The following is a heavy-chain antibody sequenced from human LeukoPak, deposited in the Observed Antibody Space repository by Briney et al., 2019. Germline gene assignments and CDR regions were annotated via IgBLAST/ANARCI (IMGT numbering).Heavy chain of an antibody. CDR2: LKLYDGSI. CDR3: ATAGQLVRFDY. CDR1: GYSFIRYH. V-gene: IGHV1-46*01. J-gene: IGHJ4*02. Sequence: RASVTVSCTASGYSFIRYHIHWVRQAPGQGLEWMGVLKLYDGSISHAQKFQGRVTMTEDTSTDTAYMELSSLRSEDTAVYYCATAGQLVRFDYWGQGTLVTVSS. D-gene: IGHD6-6*01.